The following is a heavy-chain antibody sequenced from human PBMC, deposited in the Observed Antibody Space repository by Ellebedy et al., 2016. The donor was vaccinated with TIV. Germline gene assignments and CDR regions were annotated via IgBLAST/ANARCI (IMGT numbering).Heavy chain of an antibody. CDR1: GFTFSSYW. J-gene: IGHJ6*04. CDR3: ARARGWYGSDGMDV. D-gene: IGHD6-19*01. CDR2: IKQGGSET. V-gene: IGHV3-7*03. Sequence: PGGSLRLSCEASGFTFSSYWMSWVRQAPGKGLEWVANIKQGGSETNYVDSVEGRFTISRDNANNSLFLQMNSLRVDDTAVYYCARARGWYGSDGMDVWGEGTTVTVSS.